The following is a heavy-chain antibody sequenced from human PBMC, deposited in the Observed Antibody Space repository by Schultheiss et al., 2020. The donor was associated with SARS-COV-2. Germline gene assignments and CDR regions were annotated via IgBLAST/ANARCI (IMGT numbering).Heavy chain of an antibody. Sequence: SETLSLTCTVSGGSISSGSYYWSWIRQPAGKGLEWIGRIYTSGSTNYNPSLKSRVTISVDTSKNQFSLKLSSVTAADTAVYYCARHLDDYGDYNNWFDPWGQGTLVTVSS. D-gene: IGHD4-17*01. V-gene: IGHV4-61*02. CDR2: IYTSGST. CDR3: ARHLDDYGDYNNWFDP. CDR1: GGSISSGSYY. J-gene: IGHJ5*02.